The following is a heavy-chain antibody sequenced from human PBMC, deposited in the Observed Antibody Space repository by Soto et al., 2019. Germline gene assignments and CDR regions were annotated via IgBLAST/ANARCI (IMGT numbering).Heavy chain of an antibody. CDR1: GCSISSVGYY. Sequence: TLSLTCPVSGCSISSVGYYWSWIRQHPGKGLEWIGYIYYSGSTYYNPSLKSRVTISVDTSKNQFSLKLSSVTAADTAVYYCARSTSGESGDYWGQGTLVTVSS. V-gene: IGHV4-31*03. J-gene: IGHJ4*02. D-gene: IGHD2-2*01. CDR2: IYYSGST. CDR3: ARSTSGESGDY.